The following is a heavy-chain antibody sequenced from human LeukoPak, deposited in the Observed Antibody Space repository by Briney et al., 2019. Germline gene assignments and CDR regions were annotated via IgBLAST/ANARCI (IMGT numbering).Heavy chain of an antibody. CDR1: GFTFRAYD. CDR3: ARGRVGAPDVFDI. D-gene: IGHD1-26*01. Sequence: PGGSLRLSCAASGFTFRAYDLSWVRQAPGQGLECVAAIDRGVGTTYYADSVKGRFTISRDNSKNTLFLQMNSLRAEDTAVYYCARGRVGAPDVFDIWGQGTMVTVSS. J-gene: IGHJ3*02. V-gene: IGHV3-23*01. CDR2: IDRGVGTT.